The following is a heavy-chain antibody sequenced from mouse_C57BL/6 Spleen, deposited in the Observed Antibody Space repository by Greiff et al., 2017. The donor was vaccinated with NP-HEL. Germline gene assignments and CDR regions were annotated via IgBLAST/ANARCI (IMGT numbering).Heavy chain of an antibody. V-gene: IGHV1-15*01. J-gene: IGHJ4*01. CDR2: IDPETGGT. Sequence: QVQLQQSGAELVRPGASVTLSCKASGYTFTDYEMHWVKQTPVHGLEWIGAIDPETGGTAYNQKFKGKAILTADKSSSTAYMELRSLTSEDSAVYYCTRWEITTVVAPYAMDYWGQGTSVTVSS. D-gene: IGHD1-1*01. CDR1: GYTFTDYE. CDR3: TRWEITTVVAPYAMDY.